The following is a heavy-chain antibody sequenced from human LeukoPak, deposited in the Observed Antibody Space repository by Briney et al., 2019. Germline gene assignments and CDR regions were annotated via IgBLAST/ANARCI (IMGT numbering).Heavy chain of an antibody. Sequence: QPGGSLRLSCAASGFTISSYAMGWVRQALGKGLEWVSAISGSGGSTYYADSVKGRFTISRDNSKNTLYLQMNSLRAEDTAVYYCAKGFYSFTYYYGMDVWGQGTTVTVSS. J-gene: IGHJ6*02. CDR3: AKGFYSFTYYYGMDV. CDR1: GFTISSYA. CDR2: ISGSGGST. V-gene: IGHV3-23*01. D-gene: IGHD2-2*02.